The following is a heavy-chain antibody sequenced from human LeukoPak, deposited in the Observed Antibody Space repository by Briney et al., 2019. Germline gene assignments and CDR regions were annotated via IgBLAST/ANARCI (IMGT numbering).Heavy chain of an antibody. CDR3: ARGGAATGNFDY. V-gene: IGHV4-38-2*01. J-gene: IGHJ4*02. Sequence: SGTLSLTCAVSGFSLSSGYYRGLIRQPPRKGLEWIGSIYHSGSTYYNPSLKSRVTISVDTSKNQFSLKLSSVTAADTAVYYCARGGAATGNFDYWGQGTLVTVSS. D-gene: IGHD2-15*01. CDR2: IYHSGST. CDR1: GFSLSSGYY.